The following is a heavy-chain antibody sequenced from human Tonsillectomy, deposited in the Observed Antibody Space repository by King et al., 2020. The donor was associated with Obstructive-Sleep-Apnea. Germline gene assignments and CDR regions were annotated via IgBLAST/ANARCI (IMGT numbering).Heavy chain of an antibody. D-gene: IGHD3-22*01. V-gene: IGHV4-30-4*01. CDR2: IYYSGST. Sequence: QLQESGPGLVKPSQTLSLTCTVSGGSISSGDYYWSWIRQPPGKGLEWIGYIYYSGSTYYNPSLKSRVTISVVTSKNQFSLKLSSVTVADTAVYYCAREGWDSSGSVVFAFDIWGQGTMVTVSS. CDR1: GGSISSGDYY. CDR3: AREGWDSSGSVVFAFDI. J-gene: IGHJ3*02.